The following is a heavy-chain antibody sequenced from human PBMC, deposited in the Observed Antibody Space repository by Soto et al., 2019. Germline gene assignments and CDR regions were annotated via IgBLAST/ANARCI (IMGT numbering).Heavy chain of an antibody. D-gene: IGHD4-17*01. CDR1: GFTVSSNY. CDR2: IYSGGST. Sequence: EVQLVESGGGLVQPGGSLRLSCAASGFTVSSNYMSWVRQAPGKGLEWVSVIYSGGSTYYADSVKGRFTISRDNSKNTLYLQMNSLRAEDTAVYYCARGLTDYGEYVVLGGGAFDIWGQGTMVTVSS. CDR3: ARGLTDYGEYVVLGGGAFDI. J-gene: IGHJ3*02. V-gene: IGHV3-66*01.